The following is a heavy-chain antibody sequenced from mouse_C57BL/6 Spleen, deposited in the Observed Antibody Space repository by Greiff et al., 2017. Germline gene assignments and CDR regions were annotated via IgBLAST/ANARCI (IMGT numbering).Heavy chain of an antibody. J-gene: IGHJ2*01. V-gene: IGHV2-6-1*01. D-gene: IGHD2-3*01. Sequence: QVQLKESGPGLVAPSQSLSITCTVSGFSLTSYGVHWVRQPPGKGLEWLVVIWSDGSTTYNSALKSRLSISKDNSTSQVILTMNRLQTDDTAMYYGARHNYEGYFDYWGQGTTLTVSS. CDR2: IWSDGST. CDR1: GFSLTSYG. CDR3: ARHNYEGYFDY.